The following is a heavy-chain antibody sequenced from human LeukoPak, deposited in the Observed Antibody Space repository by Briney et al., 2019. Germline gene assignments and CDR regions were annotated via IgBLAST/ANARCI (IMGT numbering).Heavy chain of an antibody. D-gene: IGHD4-11*01. CDR1: GYSFTNYG. CDR2: ISTYNGNT. Sequence: ASVKVSCTASGYSFTNYGIDWVRQAPGQGNEWMGWISTYNGNTNYGQKLQGRGTMTTDRSKSTAYLELRSLRSDDTAVYYWATRCANDYSCDYWGQGTLVTVSS. V-gene: IGHV1-18*01. CDR3: ATRCANDYSCDY. J-gene: IGHJ4*02.